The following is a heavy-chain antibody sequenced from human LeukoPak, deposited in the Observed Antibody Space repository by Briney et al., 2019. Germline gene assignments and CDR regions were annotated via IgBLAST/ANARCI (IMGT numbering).Heavy chain of an antibody. Sequence: ASLTVSCKASGYTFTSYDINWVRQAPGQGLEWMGWMNPNSGNTGYAQQFQGRVTMTRNTSISTAYMELSSLRSEDTAVYYCARDQTGLNWFDPWGQGTLVTVSS. V-gene: IGHV1-8*01. J-gene: IGHJ5*02. CDR1: GYTFTSYD. CDR3: ARDQTGLNWFDP. CDR2: MNPNSGNT. D-gene: IGHD2-2*01.